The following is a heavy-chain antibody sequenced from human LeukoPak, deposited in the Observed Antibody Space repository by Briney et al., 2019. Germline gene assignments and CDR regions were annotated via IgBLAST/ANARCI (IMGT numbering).Heavy chain of an antibody. CDR2: INDRGST. CDR1: GGSFSGYY. V-gene: IGHV4-34*01. D-gene: IGHD3-16*01. Sequence: SETLSLTCAVYGGSFSGYYWTWVRQPPGKGLEWIGEINDRGSTTYNPSLKSRVTISVDTSRNQFSLKLSSVTAADTAVYYCARGKVAFGGVNRGGAAFDIWGQGTMVTVSS. J-gene: IGHJ3*02. CDR3: ARGKVAFGGVNRGGAAFDI.